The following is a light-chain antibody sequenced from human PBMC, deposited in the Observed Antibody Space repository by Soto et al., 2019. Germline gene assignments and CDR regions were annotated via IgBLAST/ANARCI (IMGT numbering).Light chain of an antibody. V-gene: IGKV1-5*01. CDR3: QQYESYPWT. Sequence: DVQMTQSPSSFSASVGDKVTITCRASQSISTWLAWYQQKPGKAPKLLIFDASSLESGVPSRFSGSGSGTEFTLTFNSLQPDDFATYYCQQYESYPWTFGQGTKVDIK. J-gene: IGKJ1*01. CDR2: DAS. CDR1: QSISTW.